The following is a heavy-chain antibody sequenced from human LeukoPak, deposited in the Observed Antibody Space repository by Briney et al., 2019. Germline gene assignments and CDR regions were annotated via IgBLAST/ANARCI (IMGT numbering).Heavy chain of an antibody. CDR3: ARANYYDSSGYQGAFDI. Sequence: SETLSLTCTVSGGSISSGGYYSSWIRQHPGKGLEWIGYIYYSGSTYYNPSLKSRVTISVDTSKNQFSLKLSSVTAADTAVYYCARANYYDSSGYQGAFDIWGQGTMVTVSS. CDR1: GGSISSGGYY. CDR2: IYYSGST. D-gene: IGHD3-22*01. V-gene: IGHV4-31*03. J-gene: IGHJ3*02.